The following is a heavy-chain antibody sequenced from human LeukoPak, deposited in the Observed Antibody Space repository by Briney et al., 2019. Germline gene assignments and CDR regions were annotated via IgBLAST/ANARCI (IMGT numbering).Heavy chain of an antibody. CDR1: GFTFSSYG. Sequence: GGSLRLSCAASGFTFSSYGMHWVRQAPGKGLEWVAFIRYDGSNKYYADSVKGRFTISRDNSKNTLYLQMNSLRVDDTAVYYCAKDWSEGSGSYIDYWGQGALVTVSS. J-gene: IGHJ4*02. D-gene: IGHD3-10*01. CDR3: AKDWSEGSGSYIDY. V-gene: IGHV3-30*02. CDR2: IRYDGSNK.